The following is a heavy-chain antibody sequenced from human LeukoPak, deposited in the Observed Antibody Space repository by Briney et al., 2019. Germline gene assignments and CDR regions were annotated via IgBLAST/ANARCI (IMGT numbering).Heavy chain of an antibody. V-gene: IGHV4-59*08. CDR2: IYNSGST. Sequence: SETPSLTCTVSGGSISSHYWSWIRQPPGKGLEWIGYIYNSGSTNYNPSLKSRVTISLDTSKNQFSLHLTSVTAADTAVYFCARDDYGVFDAFDVWGHGTVVTVSS. J-gene: IGHJ3*01. CDR1: GGSISSHY. D-gene: IGHD3-16*01. CDR3: ARDDYGVFDAFDV.